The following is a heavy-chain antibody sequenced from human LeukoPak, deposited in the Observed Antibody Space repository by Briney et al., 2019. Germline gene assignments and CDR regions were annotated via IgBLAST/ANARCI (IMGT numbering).Heavy chain of an antibody. CDR1: GYTFTSYD. Sequence: GASVKVSCKASGYTFTSYDINWVRQATGQGLEWMGWMNPNSGNTGYAQKFQGRVTMTRDTSTSTVYMELSSLRSEDTAVYYCARGSSVSSYFDYWGQGTLVTVSS. D-gene: IGHD2-2*01. CDR2: MNPNSGNT. CDR3: ARGSSVSSYFDY. J-gene: IGHJ4*02. V-gene: IGHV1-8*01.